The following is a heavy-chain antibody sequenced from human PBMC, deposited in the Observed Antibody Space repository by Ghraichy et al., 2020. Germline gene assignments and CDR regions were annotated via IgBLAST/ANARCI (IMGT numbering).Heavy chain of an antibody. Sequence: GGSLRLSCAASGFTFSSYGMHWVRQAPGKGLEWVAVISYDGSNKYYADSVKGRFTISRDNSKNTLYLQMNSLRAEDTAVYYCAKDREYYDFWSGFADSDYWGQGTLVTVSS. V-gene: IGHV3-30*18. CDR3: AKDREYYDFWSGFADSDY. J-gene: IGHJ4*02. D-gene: IGHD3-3*01. CDR1: GFTFSSYG. CDR2: ISYDGSNK.